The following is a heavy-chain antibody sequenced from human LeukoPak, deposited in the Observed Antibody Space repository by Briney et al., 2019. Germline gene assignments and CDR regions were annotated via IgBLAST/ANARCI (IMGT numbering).Heavy chain of an antibody. J-gene: IGHJ5*01. CDR1: GDSMNSFTYF. V-gene: IGHV4-31*03. CDR3: ARGGRGYSYGLDS. CDR2: VFYSGRT. Sequence: SETLSLTCTVSGDSMNSFTYFWTWIRQHPGKGLEWIGYVFYSGRTYLNPSLKRRLTMSSDTPNNQFSLHLTSVTAADTAVYYCARGGRGYSYGLDSWGQGIPVTVSS. D-gene: IGHD5-18*01.